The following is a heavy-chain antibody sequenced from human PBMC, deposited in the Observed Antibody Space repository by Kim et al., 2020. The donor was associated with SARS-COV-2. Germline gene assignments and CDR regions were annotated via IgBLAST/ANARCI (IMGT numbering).Heavy chain of an antibody. V-gene: IGHV3-23*01. CDR1: GFTFSTYA. CDR3: AKDRPNDWGDSTRSHID. J-gene: IGHJ4*01. CDR2: IGSGGGPT. Sequence: GGSLRLSCAASGFTFSTYAMTWVRQAPGKGLEWVSTIGSGGGPTYYADSVKGRFTISRDNSKNTLNLQMNSLRAEDTALYYCAKDRPNDWGDSTRSHID. D-gene: IGHD2-2*01.